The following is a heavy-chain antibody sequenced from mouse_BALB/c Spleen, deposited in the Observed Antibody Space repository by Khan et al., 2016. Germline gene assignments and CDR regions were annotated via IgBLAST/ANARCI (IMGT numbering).Heavy chain of an antibody. J-gene: IGHJ2*01. V-gene: IGHV1S135*01. CDR1: GYSFTGYN. D-gene: IGHD2-10*02. Sequence: VQLQQSGPELEKPGASVKISCKASGYSFTGYNMNWVKQSNGKSLEWIGYIEPYYGSTGYYQMFKGKATLTVDKYSSTAFKQHKSLTSEASAVYCCARKGYGTYVDYWGQGTTLTVSS. CDR3: ARKGYGTYVDY. CDR2: IEPYYGST.